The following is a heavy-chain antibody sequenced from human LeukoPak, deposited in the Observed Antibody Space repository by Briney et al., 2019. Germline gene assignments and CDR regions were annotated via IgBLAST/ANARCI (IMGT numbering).Heavy chain of an antibody. CDR3: ARDRAGYSYAPGGPDAFDI. CDR1: GFTVSSNY. D-gene: IGHD5-18*01. J-gene: IGHJ3*02. Sequence: GGSLRLSCTASGFTVSSNYMSWVRQAPGKGLEWVSVIYSGGSTYYADSVKGRFTISRDNSKNTLYLQMNSLRAEDTAVYYCARDRAGYSYAPGGPDAFDIWGQGTMVTVSS. V-gene: IGHV3-66*01. CDR2: IYSGGST.